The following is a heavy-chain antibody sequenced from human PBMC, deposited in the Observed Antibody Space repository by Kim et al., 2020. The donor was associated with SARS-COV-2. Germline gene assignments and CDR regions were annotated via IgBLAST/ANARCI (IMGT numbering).Heavy chain of an antibody. CDR1: GYTFTSYA. V-gene: IGHV1-3*01. J-gene: IGHJ6*02. Sequence: ASVKVSCKASGYTFTSYAMHWVRQAPGQRLEWMGWINAGNGNTKYSQKFQGRVTITRDTSASTAYMELSSLRSEDTAVYYCARSYYYDSSGYYYRPYYYYGMDVWGQGITVTVSS. CDR2: INAGNGNT. CDR3: ARSYYYDSSGYYYRPYYYYGMDV. D-gene: IGHD3-22*01.